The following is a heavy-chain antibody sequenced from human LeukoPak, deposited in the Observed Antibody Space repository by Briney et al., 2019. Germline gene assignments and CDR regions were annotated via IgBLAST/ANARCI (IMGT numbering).Heavy chain of an antibody. CDR1: RFTFSSYA. J-gene: IGHJ6*02. CDR3: AGDPQPYFYYYAMDV. D-gene: IGHD6-13*01. V-gene: IGHV3-30*04. CDR2: ISYDGSNK. Sequence: GRSLRLSCAASRFTFSSYAMHWVRQAPGKGLEWLAVISYDGSNKYYADSVKGRFTISRDNSKNTLYLQMNSLRAEDTAVYYCAGDPQPYFYYYAMDVWGQGTTVTVSS.